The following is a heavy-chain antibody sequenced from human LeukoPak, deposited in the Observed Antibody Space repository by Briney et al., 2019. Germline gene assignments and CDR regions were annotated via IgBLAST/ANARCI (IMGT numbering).Heavy chain of an antibody. D-gene: IGHD2-2*01. CDR3: ARCGKEYQLLPYKWFDP. CDR2: IYYSGST. CDR1: GGSISRGDYY. Sequence: PSQTLSLTCTVSGGSISRGDYYWSWIRQPPGKGLEWIGYIYYSGSTYYNPSLKSRVTISVDTSKNQFSLKLSSVTAADTAVYYCARCGKEYQLLPYKWFDPWGQGTLVTVSS. J-gene: IGHJ5*02. V-gene: IGHV4-30-4*08.